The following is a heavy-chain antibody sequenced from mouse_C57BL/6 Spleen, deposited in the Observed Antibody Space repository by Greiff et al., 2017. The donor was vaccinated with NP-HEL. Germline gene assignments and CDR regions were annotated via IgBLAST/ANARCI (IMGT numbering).Heavy chain of an antibody. D-gene: IGHD1-1*01. CDR2: INPSNGGT. J-gene: IGHJ1*03. CDR1: GYTFTSYW. Sequence: VQLQQSGTELVKPGASVKLSCKASGYTFTSYWMHWVKQRPGQGLEWIGNINPSNGGTNYNEKFKSKATLTVDKSSSTAYMQLSSLTSEDSAVYYCASPYYYGSSYFWYFDVWGTGTTVTVSS. CDR3: ASPYYYGSSYFWYFDV. V-gene: IGHV1-53*01.